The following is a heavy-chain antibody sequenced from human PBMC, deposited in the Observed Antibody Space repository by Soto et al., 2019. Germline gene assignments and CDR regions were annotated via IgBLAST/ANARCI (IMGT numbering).Heavy chain of an antibody. J-gene: IGHJ6*02. Sequence: QVQLVQSGAEVRKPGSSVKVSCKASGGTFSNYTISWVRQAPGQGLEWMGGIIPIFGAVNYAQKFQGRLTISVGESTTTAHMELSSLGSEDTAVYYCARGYCSGGSCYVAKYYGLDGWGQGTTVIVS. CDR2: IIPIFGAV. CDR3: ARGYCSGGSCYVAKYYGLDG. V-gene: IGHV1-69*01. D-gene: IGHD2-15*01. CDR1: GGTFSNYT.